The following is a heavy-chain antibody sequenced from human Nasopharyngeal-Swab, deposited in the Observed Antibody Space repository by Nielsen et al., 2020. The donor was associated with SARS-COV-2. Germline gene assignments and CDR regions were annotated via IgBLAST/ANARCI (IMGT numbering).Heavy chain of an antibody. J-gene: IGHJ6*03. CDR3: ARETPYSRSWDYYYYYMGV. V-gene: IGHV2-70*11. CDR2: IDWDGDK. D-gene: IGHD6-13*01. Sequence: WLSQPPGKALEWLARIDWDGDKYYSTSLKTRLTISKDTSKNQVVLTMTNIDPVDTATYYCARETPYSRSWDYYYYYMGVWGKGTTVTVSS.